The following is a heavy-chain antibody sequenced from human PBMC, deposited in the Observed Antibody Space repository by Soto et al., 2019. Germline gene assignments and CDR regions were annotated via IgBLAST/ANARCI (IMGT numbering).Heavy chain of an antibody. D-gene: IGHD5-18*01. J-gene: IGHJ4*02. V-gene: IGHV4-31*03. CDR3: ARGTTHFDTAMVLYYFDY. Sequence: QVQLQESGPGLVKPSQTLSLTCTVSGGSISSGGYYWSWIRQHPGKGLEWIGYIYYSGSTYYNPSLKGRVTISVDTSKNQFSLKLSSVTAADTAVYYCARGTTHFDTAMVLYYFDYWGQGTLVTVSS. CDR1: GGSISSGGYY. CDR2: IYYSGST.